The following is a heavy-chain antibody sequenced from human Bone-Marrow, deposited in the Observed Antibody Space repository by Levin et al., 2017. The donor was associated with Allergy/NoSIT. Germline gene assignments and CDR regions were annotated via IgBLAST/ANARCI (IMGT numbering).Heavy chain of an antibody. V-gene: IGHV3-33*01. CDR3: AREFQEYYFDY. D-gene: IGHD2-21*01. CDR1: GFTFSSYG. J-gene: IGHJ4*02. Sequence: PGGSLRLSCAASGFTFSSYGMHWVRQAPGKGLEWVAYMWFHGTNINYADSVKGRFTISRDNSKNTLYLQMNSLRAEDTAVYYCAREFQEYYFDYWGQGTLVTVSS. CDR2: MWFHGTNI.